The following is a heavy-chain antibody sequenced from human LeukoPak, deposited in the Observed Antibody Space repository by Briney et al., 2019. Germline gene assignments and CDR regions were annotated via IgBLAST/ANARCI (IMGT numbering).Heavy chain of an antibody. CDR3: ASEPNYYDSSGYPDY. CDR2: FIPIFGTA. V-gene: IGHV1-69*01. J-gene: IGHJ4*02. Sequence: GASVKVSCKASGGTFSSYAISWVRQAPGQGLGWMGGFIPIFGTANYAQKFQGRVTITADESTSTAYMELSSLRSQDTAVYYCASEPNYYDSSGYPDYWGQGTLVTVSS. CDR1: GGTFSSYA. D-gene: IGHD3-22*01.